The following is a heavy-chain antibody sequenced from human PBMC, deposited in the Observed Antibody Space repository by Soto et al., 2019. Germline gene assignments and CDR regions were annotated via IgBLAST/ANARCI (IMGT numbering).Heavy chain of an antibody. Sequence: QITLKESGPPLVKPTQTLTLTCTFSGFSLSSTRVAAGWIRQPPGKALEWLALIYWDDDKRYSPFLKSRLTITKDTSKNQVVLTMTNMDPVDTATYYCAHSVVAGLGYYFDYWGQGTLVTVSS. CDR3: AHSVVAGLGYYFDY. D-gene: IGHD6-19*01. CDR2: IYWDDDK. J-gene: IGHJ4*02. V-gene: IGHV2-5*02. CDR1: GFSLSSTRVA.